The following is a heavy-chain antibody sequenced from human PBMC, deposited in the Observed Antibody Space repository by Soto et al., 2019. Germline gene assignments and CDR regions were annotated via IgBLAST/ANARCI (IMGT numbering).Heavy chain of an antibody. CDR1: GYSFTSYW. J-gene: IGHJ5*02. CDR3: ASRWSALEIAP. Sequence: GESLKVSCKGSGYSFTSYWIGWVRQMPGKGLEWMGIIYPGDSDTRYSPSFQGQVTISADKSISTAYLQWSSLKASDTAIYYCASRWSALEIAPCGQGTPVIVSS. D-gene: IGHD3-3*01. CDR2: IYPGDSDT. V-gene: IGHV5-51*01.